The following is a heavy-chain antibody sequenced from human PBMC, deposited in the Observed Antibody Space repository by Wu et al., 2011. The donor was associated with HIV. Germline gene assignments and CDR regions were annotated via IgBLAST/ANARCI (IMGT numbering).Heavy chain of an antibody. V-gene: IGHV1-69*11. Sequence: QVQLVQSGAEVKKPGSSVKVSCKASGGTFSTYAFSWVRQAPGQGPEWMGRVIPILGTTNYAQKFWGRVTITADESTTTTYLELSSLRSEDTAVYYCARAYDLWSGSGYYYYMDVWGKGTTVSVSS. CDR1: GGTFSTYA. D-gene: IGHD3-3*01. J-gene: IGHJ6*03. CDR2: VIPILGTT. CDR3: ARAYDLWSGSGYYYYMDV.